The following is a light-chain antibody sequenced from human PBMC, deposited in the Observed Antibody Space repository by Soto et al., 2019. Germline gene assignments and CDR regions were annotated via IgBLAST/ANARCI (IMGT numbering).Light chain of an antibody. V-gene: IGKV1-16*02. Sequence: DIHMTQSPSSLSASVGERVTITCRASQGISNHLAWFQQRPGKAPKSLIYAAYSLHSGVPSKFTGSGAGTDFTLTISSLQPQDYATYYCQQYNSYPITFGQGTRLEIK. J-gene: IGKJ5*01. CDR1: QGISNH. CDR2: AAY. CDR3: QQYNSYPIT.